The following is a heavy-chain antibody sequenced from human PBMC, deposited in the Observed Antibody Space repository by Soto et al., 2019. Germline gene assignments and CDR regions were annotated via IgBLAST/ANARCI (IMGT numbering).Heavy chain of an antibody. V-gene: IGHV4-39*01. CDR2: IYYSGST. Sequence: LSLTCTVSGGSISSSSYYWGWIRQPPGKGLEWIGSIYYSGSTYYNPSLKSRVTISVDTSKNQFSLKLSSVTAADTAVYYCARQKSEITIFGVVTTSYNWFDPWGQGTLVTVSS. CDR3: ARQKSEITIFGVVTTSYNWFDP. D-gene: IGHD3-3*01. J-gene: IGHJ5*02. CDR1: GGSISSSSYY.